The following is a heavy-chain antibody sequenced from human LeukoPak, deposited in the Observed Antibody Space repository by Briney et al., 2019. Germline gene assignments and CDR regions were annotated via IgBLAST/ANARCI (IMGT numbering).Heavy chain of an antibody. CDR2: INPNSGGT. CDR3: ARPPKLRYSGSYDDAFDI. D-gene: IGHD1-26*01. CDR1: GNTFTGYY. Sequence: ASVKVSCKASGNTFTGYYMHWVRQAPGQGLEWMGWINPNSGGTNYAQKFQGRVTMTRDTSISTAYMELSRLRPDDTAVYYCARPPKLRYSGSYDDAFDIWGQGTMVTVSS. V-gene: IGHV1-2*02. J-gene: IGHJ3*02.